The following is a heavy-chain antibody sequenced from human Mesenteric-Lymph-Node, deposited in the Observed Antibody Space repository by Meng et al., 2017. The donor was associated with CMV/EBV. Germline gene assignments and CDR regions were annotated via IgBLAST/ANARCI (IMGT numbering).Heavy chain of an antibody. Sequence: GESLKFSCAASGFTFSDYYMNWVRQAPGKGLEWVSSISSSSAIYYADSVKGRFTISRDNAKNSLYLQMNSLRAEDTAFYYCAKGDSGSYPWAYYYGMDVWGQGTTVTVSS. CDR3: AKGDSGSYPWAYYYGMDV. CDR2: ISSSSAI. CDR1: GFTFSDYY. V-gene: IGHV3-69-1*02. J-gene: IGHJ6*02. D-gene: IGHD3-10*01.